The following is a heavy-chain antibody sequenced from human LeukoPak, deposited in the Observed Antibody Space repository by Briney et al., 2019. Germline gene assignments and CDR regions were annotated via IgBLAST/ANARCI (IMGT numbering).Heavy chain of an antibody. CDR1: GTSFSSYY. CDR2: VNHSGYT. Sequence: PSETLSLTCAVSGTSFSSYYWSWIRQPPGKGLEWLGEVNHSGYTNDNPSLKSRVTISVDTSKNQFSLRLRSVTAAGTAVYFCARMTTGHDFWGQGTLVTVSS. J-gene: IGHJ4*02. CDR3: ARMTTGHDF. V-gene: IGHV4-34*01. D-gene: IGHD4-17*01.